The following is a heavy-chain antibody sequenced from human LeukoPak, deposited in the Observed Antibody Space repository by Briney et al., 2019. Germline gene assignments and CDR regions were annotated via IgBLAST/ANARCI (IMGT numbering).Heavy chain of an antibody. CDR2: IYHGGDT. D-gene: IGHD6-19*01. J-gene: IGHJ4*02. Sequence: PSETLSLTCAVSGGSITSHSWWSLVRQPPGKGLEWIGEIYHGGDTNYDPSVKSRVTMSVDKSKNHFSLNLRSVTAADTAIYYCASHVTVLGTRGFDYWGQGILVTVSS. V-gene: IGHV4-4*02. CDR3: ASHVTVLGTRGFDY. CDR1: GGSITSHSW.